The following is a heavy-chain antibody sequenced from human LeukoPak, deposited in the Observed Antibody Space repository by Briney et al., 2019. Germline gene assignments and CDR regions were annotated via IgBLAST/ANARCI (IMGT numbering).Heavy chain of an antibody. D-gene: IGHD3-9*01. CDR3: AKDTGYYDILTGYREEYYFDY. Sequence: GGSLRLSCAASGFTFSRYAMSWVRQAPGKGLECVSAISGSGGNTYYPDSVKGRFTISRDNSKNTLYLQMNSLRAEDTAVYYCAKDTGYYDILTGYREEYYFDYWGQGTLVTVSS. CDR1: GFTFSRYA. CDR2: ISGSGGNT. J-gene: IGHJ4*02. V-gene: IGHV3-23*01.